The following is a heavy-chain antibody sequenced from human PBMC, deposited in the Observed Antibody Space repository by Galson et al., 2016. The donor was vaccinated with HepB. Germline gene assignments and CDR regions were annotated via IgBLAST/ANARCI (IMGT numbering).Heavy chain of an antibody. CDR2: IHHSGST. CDR3: AAKTPSSDWWPGFDH. J-gene: IGHJ5*02. D-gene: IGHD2-8*02. CDR1: GVSISVNKW. Sequence: ETLSLTCAVSGVSISVNKWWSWVRQSPGKGLEWIGEIHHSGSTNYNPSLKSRITISVDKSKNQFSLKVNSVTAADTAMYYCAAKTPSSDWWPGFDHWGQGTLVTVSS. V-gene: IGHV4-4*02.